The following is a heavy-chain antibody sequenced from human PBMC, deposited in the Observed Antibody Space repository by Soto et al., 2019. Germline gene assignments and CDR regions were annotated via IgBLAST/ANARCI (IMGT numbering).Heavy chain of an antibody. CDR3: AKDGLGAYSYGSYYFDY. D-gene: IGHD5-18*01. Sequence: EVQLLESGGGLVQPGGSLRLSCAASGFTFSSYAMSWVRQAPGKGLEWVSTINTSGGSTYYADSVRGRFTISRDNSKNTLYLKVTSLTAEDTDVYYCAKDGLGAYSYGSYYFDYWGQGTLVTVSS. CDR2: INTSGGST. CDR1: GFTFSSYA. V-gene: IGHV3-23*01. J-gene: IGHJ4*02.